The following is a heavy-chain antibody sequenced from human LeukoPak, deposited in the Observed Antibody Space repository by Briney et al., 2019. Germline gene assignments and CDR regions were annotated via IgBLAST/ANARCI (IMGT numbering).Heavy chain of an antibody. CDR2: IYHSGSI. Sequence: SETLSLTCTVSGGSISRYYWGWIRQPPGKGLEWIGSIYHSGSIYYNPSLKSRVTISVDTSKNQFSLKLNSVTAADTAVYYCARLFYYESSVSYRFDYWGQGTLVTVSS. D-gene: IGHD3-22*01. CDR1: GGSISRYY. V-gene: IGHV4-39*01. J-gene: IGHJ4*02. CDR3: ARLFYYESSVSYRFDY.